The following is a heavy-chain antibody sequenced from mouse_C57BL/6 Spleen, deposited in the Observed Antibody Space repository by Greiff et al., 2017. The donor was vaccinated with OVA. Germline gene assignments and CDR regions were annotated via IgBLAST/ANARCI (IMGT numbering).Heavy chain of an antibody. CDR1: GYTFTSYW. D-gene: IGHD4-1*01. CDR2: IDPSDSET. J-gene: IGHJ4*01. Sequence: QVQLQQPGAELVRPGSSVKPSCKASGYTFTSYWMHWVKQRPIQGLEWIGNIDPSDSETHYNQKFKDKATLTVDKSSSTAYMQLSSLTSEDSAVYYCARDWDAMDYWGQGTSVTVSS. V-gene: IGHV1-52*01. CDR3: ARDWDAMDY.